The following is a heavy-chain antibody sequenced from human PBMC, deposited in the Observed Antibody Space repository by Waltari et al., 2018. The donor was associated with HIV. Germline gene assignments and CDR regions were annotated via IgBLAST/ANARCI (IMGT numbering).Heavy chain of an antibody. CDR1: GFTFSSYW. J-gene: IGHJ1*01. Sequence: EVQLVESGGGLVQPGGSLRLSCAASGFTFSSYWMHWVRQAPGKGLVWDSRINRDGSITSHADSVKGRFTISRDNARNTLYLQMNSLGAEDTAMYYCAKGGTSGYTFGFGRWGQGTLVTVSS. CDR3: AKGGTSGYTFGFGR. CDR2: INRDGSIT. V-gene: IGHV3-74*01. D-gene: IGHD5-18*01.